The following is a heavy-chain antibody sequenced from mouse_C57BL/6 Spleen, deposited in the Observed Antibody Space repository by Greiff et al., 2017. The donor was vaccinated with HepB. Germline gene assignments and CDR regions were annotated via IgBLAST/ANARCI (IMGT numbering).Heavy chain of an antibody. CDR2: ISDGGSYT. CDR1: GFTFSSYA. CDR3: ARASNYDYFDY. Sequence: VQLKESGGGLVKPGGSLKLSCAASGFTFSSYAMSWVRQTPEKRLEWVATISDGGSYTYYPDNVKGRFTISRDNAKNNLYLQMSHLKSEDTAMYYCARASNYDYFDYWGQGTTLTVSS. D-gene: IGHD2-5*01. J-gene: IGHJ2*01. V-gene: IGHV5-4*01.